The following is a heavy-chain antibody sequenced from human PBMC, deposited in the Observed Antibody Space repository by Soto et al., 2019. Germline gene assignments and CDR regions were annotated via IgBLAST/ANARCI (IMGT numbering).Heavy chain of an antibody. CDR1: GFTFSSHT. CDR2: VSSSSSSI. D-gene: IGHD3-10*01. CDR3: AKSGEFDVLLWFGESPPLYYDY. V-gene: IGHV3-48*02. J-gene: IGHJ4*02. Sequence: GGSLRLSCAASGFTFSSHTMNWVRQTPGKGLEWLSYVSSSSSSIYYADSVKGRFTISRDNSKNTLYLQMNSLRDEDTAVYYCAKSGEFDVLLWFGESPPLYYDYWGQGTLVTVSS.